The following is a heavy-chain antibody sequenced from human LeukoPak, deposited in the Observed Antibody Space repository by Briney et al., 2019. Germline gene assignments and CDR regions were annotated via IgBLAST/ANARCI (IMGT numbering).Heavy chain of an antibody. J-gene: IGHJ4*02. Sequence: PGGSLRLSCAASGFTFSSYAMSWVRQAPGKGLEWVSAISGSGGSTYYADSVKGRFTISRDNSKNTLYLQMNSLRAEDTAVYSCAKAVGSGWYLFDYWGQGTLVTVSS. D-gene: IGHD6-19*01. CDR3: AKAVGSGWYLFDY. CDR1: GFTFSSYA. V-gene: IGHV3-23*01. CDR2: ISGSGGST.